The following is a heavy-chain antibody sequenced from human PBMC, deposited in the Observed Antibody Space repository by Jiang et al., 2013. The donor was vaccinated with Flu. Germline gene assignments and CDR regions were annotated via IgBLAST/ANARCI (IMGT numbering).Heavy chain of an antibody. J-gene: IGHJ4*02. CDR2: IDWDDDK. CDR3: ARRKIDYDYVWGSYRYRGGYDY. CDR1: GFSLSTSGMC. Sequence: KPTQTLTLTCTFSGFSLSTSGMCVSWIRQPPGKALEWLARIDWDDDKYYSTSLKTRLTISKDTSKNQVVLTMTNMDPVDTATYYCARRKIDYDYVWGSYRYRGGYDYWGQGTLVTVSS. V-gene: IGHV2-70*11. D-gene: IGHD3-16*02.